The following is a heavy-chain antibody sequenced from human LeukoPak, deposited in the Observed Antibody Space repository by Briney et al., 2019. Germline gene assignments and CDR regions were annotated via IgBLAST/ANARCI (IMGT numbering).Heavy chain of an antibody. Sequence: GASVKVSCKVSGYTLSELSIHWVRQAPGKGLEWMGGFEPADGETIYAQKFQGRVTMTEDTSTNTAYMELSSLRSEDTAVYYCLTLPTYDNDGTGYYSYDYWGQGTLVTVSS. D-gene: IGHD3-22*01. CDR3: LTLPTYDNDGTGYYSYDY. CDR1: GYTLSELS. CDR2: FEPADGET. J-gene: IGHJ4*02. V-gene: IGHV1-24*01.